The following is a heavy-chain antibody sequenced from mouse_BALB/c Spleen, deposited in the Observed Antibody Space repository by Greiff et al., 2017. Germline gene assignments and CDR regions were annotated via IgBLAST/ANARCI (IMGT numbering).Heavy chain of an antibody. CDR3: ARGYYYGSSYWYFDV. D-gene: IGHD1-1*01. Sequence: VQLQQSGAELARPGASVKLSCKASGYTFTSYWMQWVKQRPGQGLEWIGAIYPGDGDTRYTQKFKGKATLTADKSSSTAYMQLSSLASEDSAVYYCARGYYYGSSYWYFDVWGAGTTVTVSS. J-gene: IGHJ1*01. CDR1: GYTFTSYW. CDR2: IYPGDGDT. V-gene: IGHV1-87*01.